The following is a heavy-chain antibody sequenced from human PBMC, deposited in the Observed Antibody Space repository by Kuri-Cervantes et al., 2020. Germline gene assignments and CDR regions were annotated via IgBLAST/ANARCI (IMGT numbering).Heavy chain of an antibody. J-gene: IGHJ4*02. Sequence: LSLTCAASGFTFSSYAMHWVRQAPGKGLEWVAVISYDGSNKYYADSVKGRFTISRDNSKNTLYLQMNSLRAGDTAVYYRARKDDISDFDYWGQGTLVTVSS. CDR1: GFTFSSYA. CDR3: ARKDDISDFDY. CDR2: ISYDGSNK. V-gene: IGHV3-30-3*01. D-gene: IGHD3-9*01.